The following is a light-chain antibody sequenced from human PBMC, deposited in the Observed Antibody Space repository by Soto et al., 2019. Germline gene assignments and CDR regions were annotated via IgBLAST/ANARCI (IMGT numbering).Light chain of an antibody. CDR1: QSVSSNY. CDR2: DAS. J-gene: IGKJ5*01. V-gene: IGKV3-20*01. CDR3: QQYDRSPIT. Sequence: ERAFSQSAGTLTLSPGERATLSFRASQSVSSNYLAWYQQKPGQAPRLLIYDASTRATGIPDRFSGSGSATDFTLTVSTREPEDFAVYYCQQYDRSPITFGQGTRLEIK.